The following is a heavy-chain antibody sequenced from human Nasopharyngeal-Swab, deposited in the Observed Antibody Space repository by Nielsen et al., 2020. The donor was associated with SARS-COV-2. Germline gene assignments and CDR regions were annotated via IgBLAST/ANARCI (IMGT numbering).Heavy chain of an antibody. CDR2: TYYRSKWYN. CDR1: GDSVSSNSAA. J-gene: IGHJ4*02. V-gene: IGHV6-1*01. Sequence: SQTLSLTCALSGDSVSSNSAAWNWIRQSPSRGLEWLGRTYYRSKWYNDYAVSVKSRITINPDTSKNQFSLQLNSVTPEDTAVYYCARVGPRHYDFWSGYSFDYWGQGTLVTVSS. D-gene: IGHD3-3*01. CDR3: ARVGPRHYDFWSGYSFDY.